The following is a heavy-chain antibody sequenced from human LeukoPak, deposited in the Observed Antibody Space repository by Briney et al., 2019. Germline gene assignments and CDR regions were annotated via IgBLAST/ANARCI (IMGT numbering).Heavy chain of an antibody. V-gene: IGHV1-69*13. CDR1: GGTFSSYA. Sequence: GASVKVSCKASGGTFSSYAISWVRQAPGQGLEWMGGIIPIFGTANYAQKFQGRVTITADESTSTAYMELSSLRSEDTAVYYCARDTGIVGATFHWGQGTLVTVSS. J-gene: IGHJ4*02. CDR2: IIPIFGTA. CDR3: ARDTGIVGATFH. D-gene: IGHD1-26*01.